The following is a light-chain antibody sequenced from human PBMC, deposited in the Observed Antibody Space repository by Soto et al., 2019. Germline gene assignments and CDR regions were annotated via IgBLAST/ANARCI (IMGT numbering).Light chain of an antibody. CDR2: DVT. J-gene: IGLJ2*01. Sequence: QSALTQPRSVSGSPGQSVTISCTGTNSDVGTYNYVSWYQQHPGKAPKLIIYDVTKRPSGVPDRFSGSKSGNTASLIISGPQAGDAVDYSGCCPSYAGSPSSRVLFGGATKLTVL. V-gene: IGLV2-11*01. CDR1: NSDVGTYNY. CDR3: CCPSYAGSPSSRVL.